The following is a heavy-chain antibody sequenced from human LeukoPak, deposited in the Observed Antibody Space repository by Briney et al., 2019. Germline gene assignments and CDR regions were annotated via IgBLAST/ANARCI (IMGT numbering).Heavy chain of an antibody. V-gene: IGHV3-64D*06. CDR1: GFTFSSSA. D-gene: IGHD3-10*01. Sequence: GGSLRLSCSASGFTFSSSAMYWVRQAPGRGLEYVSAFSSDGSSTFYADSVKGRFTISRDNSKNMLYLQMSSLRADDTAVYYCVKTLKYYGSGRGLFDSWGQGILVTVSS. CDR2: FSSDGSST. CDR3: VKTLKYYGSGRGLFDS. J-gene: IGHJ4*02.